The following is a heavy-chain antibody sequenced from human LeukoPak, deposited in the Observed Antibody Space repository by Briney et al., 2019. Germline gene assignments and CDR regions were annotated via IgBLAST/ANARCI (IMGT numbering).Heavy chain of an antibody. CDR3: ARGVKIEYSSSSRNWYLDL. J-gene: IGHJ2*01. CDR2: IYSSGST. CDR1: GGSISPYY. Sequence: SETLSLTCTVSGGSISPYYWSWIRQPPGKGLEWIGYIYSSGSTNYNPSLKSRVTISVDTSKNQFSLELRSVTAADTAVYYCARGVKIEYSSSSRNWYLDLWGRGTLVTVSS. D-gene: IGHD6-6*01. V-gene: IGHV4-59*08.